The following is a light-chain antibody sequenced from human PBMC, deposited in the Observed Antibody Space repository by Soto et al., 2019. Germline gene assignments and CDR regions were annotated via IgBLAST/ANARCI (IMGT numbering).Light chain of an antibody. V-gene: IGKV1-5*03. J-gene: IGKJ2*01. CDR3: QQYHTHHT. CDR2: QAS. Sequence: DVLLTQSPSTLSASVGDRITISCRASQCMSSWLAWYQQKPGKTPEVLIYQASTLESGVPSRFSGSGSGTEFTLTISRLQPDDFATYYCQQYHTHHTFGQGTKVEI. CDR1: QCMSSW.